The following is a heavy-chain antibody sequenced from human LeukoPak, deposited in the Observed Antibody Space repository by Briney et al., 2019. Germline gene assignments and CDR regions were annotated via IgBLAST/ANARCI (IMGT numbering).Heavy chain of an antibody. Sequence: ASVTVSCKASGGTFSSSAISWVRQAPGQGLEWMGGIIPIFGTADYAQKFQGRATITADESTSTAYMEVSSLRSEDTAAYYCARGAVGYGDSYNYYNMDVWGQGTTVTVSS. V-gene: IGHV1-69*13. J-gene: IGHJ6*02. D-gene: IGHD4-17*01. CDR2: IIPIFGTA. CDR3: ARGAVGYGDSYNYYNMDV. CDR1: GGTFSSSA.